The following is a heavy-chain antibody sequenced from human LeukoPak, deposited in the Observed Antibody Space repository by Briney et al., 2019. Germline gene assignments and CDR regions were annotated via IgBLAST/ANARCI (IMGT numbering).Heavy chain of an antibody. Sequence: ASVKVSCKTSGYTFTSYYMHWVRQAPGQGLEWMGMINPSSGSTGYAQKFQGRVTMTRDTSTTTVYMELSSLRSEDTAVYYCARDRDYYYYYYMDVWGKGTTVTASS. CDR1: GYTFTSYY. D-gene: IGHD3-10*01. CDR3: ARDRDYYYYYYMDV. J-gene: IGHJ6*03. CDR2: INPSSGST. V-gene: IGHV1-46*01.